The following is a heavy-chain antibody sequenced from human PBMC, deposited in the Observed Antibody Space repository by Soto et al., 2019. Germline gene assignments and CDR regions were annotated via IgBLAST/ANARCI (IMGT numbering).Heavy chain of an antibody. D-gene: IGHD4-4*01. Sequence: PGGSLRLSCAASGFTFSSYAMSWVRQAPGKGLEWVSAISGSGGSTYYADSVKGRFTISRDNSKNTLYLQMNSLRAEDTAVYYCARDEVTNYYYYYYMDVWGKGTTVTVSS. CDR1: GFTFSSYA. CDR3: ARDEVTNYYYYYYMDV. CDR2: ISGSGGST. J-gene: IGHJ6*03. V-gene: IGHV3-23*01.